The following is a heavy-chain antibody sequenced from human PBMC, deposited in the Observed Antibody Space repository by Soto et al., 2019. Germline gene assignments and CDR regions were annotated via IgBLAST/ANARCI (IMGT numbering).Heavy chain of an antibody. D-gene: IGHD5-18*01. CDR3: ARASDVDTAMVATYANDY. CDR2: IIPILGIA. V-gene: IGHV1-69*02. J-gene: IGHJ4*02. CDR1: GGTFSSYT. Sequence: QVQLVQSGAEVKKPGSSVKVSCKASGGTFSSYTISWVRQAPGQGLEWMGRIIPILGIANYAQKFQGRVTITADKSKSTAYRELSSLRSEDTAVYYCARASDVDTAMVATYANDYWGQGTLVTVSS.